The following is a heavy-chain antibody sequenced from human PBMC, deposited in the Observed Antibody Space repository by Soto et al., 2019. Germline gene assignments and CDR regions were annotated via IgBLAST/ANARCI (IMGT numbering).Heavy chain of an antibody. CDR2: INSSGST. J-gene: IGHJ5*02. V-gene: IGHV4-39*01. Sequence: PXETLSVTCTVSGGSFGSSAYYWGWIRRAPGKGLEWIGSINSSGSTFSNPSLKSRVTLSVDTSKNQFSLKLTSVTAADTALYYCSRRAPEGFDPWGQGTLVTVTS. CDR3: SRRAPEGFDP. CDR1: GGSFGSSAYY.